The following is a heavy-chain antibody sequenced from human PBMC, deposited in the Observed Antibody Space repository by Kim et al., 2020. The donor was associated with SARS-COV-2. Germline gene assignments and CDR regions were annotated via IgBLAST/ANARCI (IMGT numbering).Heavy chain of an antibody. CDR3: ARVEGGLNYYGMDV. D-gene: IGHD3-16*01. J-gene: IGHJ6*02. Sequence: SETLSLTCTVSGGSISSYYWSWIRQPPGKGLEWIGYIYYSGSTNYNPSLKSRVTISVDTSKNQFSLKLSSVTAADTAVYYCARVEGGLNYYGMDVWGQGTTVTVSS. CDR2: IYYSGST. CDR1: GGSISSYY. V-gene: IGHV4-59*01.